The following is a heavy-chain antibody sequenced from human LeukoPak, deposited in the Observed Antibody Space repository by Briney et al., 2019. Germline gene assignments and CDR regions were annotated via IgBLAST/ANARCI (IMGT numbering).Heavy chain of an antibody. D-gene: IGHD1-26*01. CDR2: ISGSGGST. CDR1: GFTFSSYG. Sequence: PGGSLRLSCAASGFTFSSYGMNWVRQAPGKGLEWVSGISGSGGSTYHADSVKGRFTISRDNSKNTLYLQMNSLRAEDTALYYCAKASGSYPDDAFDIWGQGTMVIVSS. V-gene: IGHV3-23*01. J-gene: IGHJ3*02. CDR3: AKASGSYPDDAFDI.